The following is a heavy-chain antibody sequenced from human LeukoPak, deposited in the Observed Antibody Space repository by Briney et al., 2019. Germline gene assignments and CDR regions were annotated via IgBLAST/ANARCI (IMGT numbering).Heavy chain of an antibody. CDR2: IYYSGST. V-gene: IGHV4-39*01. Sequence: SETLSLTCTVSGGSISSSSYYWGWIRQPPGKGLEWIGSIYYSGSTYYNPSLKSRVTISVDTSKNQFSLKLSSVTAADTAVYYCARQGYYDSSGYYNFDYWGQGTLVTVSS. CDR3: ARQGYYDSSGYYNFDY. CDR1: GGSISSSSYY. D-gene: IGHD3-22*01. J-gene: IGHJ4*02.